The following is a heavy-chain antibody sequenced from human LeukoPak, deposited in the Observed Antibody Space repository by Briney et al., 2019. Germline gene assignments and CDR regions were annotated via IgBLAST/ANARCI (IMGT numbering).Heavy chain of an antibody. Sequence: GGSLRLSCAASGFIVSSNYMTWVRQAPGKGLEWVSVIYSGGSTYYADSVKDRFTISRDNSKNTLYLQMNSLRAEDTAVYYCSREWNYWGQGTLVTVSS. J-gene: IGHJ4*02. CDR3: SREWNY. CDR2: IYSGGST. V-gene: IGHV3-53*01. D-gene: IGHD5-12*01. CDR1: GFIVSSNY.